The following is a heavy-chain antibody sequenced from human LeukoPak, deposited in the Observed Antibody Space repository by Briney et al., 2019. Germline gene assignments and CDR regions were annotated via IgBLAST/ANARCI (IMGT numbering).Heavy chain of an antibody. J-gene: IGHJ4*02. D-gene: IGHD6-19*01. CDR1: GYTFTSYG. CDR3: ARESGWYSSGWYPLTFDY. Sequence: ASVKVSCKASGYTFTSYGISWVRQAPGQGLEWMGWISAYNGNTNYAQKLQGRVTMTTDTSTSTAYMELGSLRSDDTAVYYCARESGWYSSGWYPLTFDYWGQGTLVTASS. V-gene: IGHV1-18*01. CDR2: ISAYNGNT.